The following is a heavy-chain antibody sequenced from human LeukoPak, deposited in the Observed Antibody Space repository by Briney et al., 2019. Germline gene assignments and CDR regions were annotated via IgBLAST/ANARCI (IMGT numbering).Heavy chain of an antibody. D-gene: IGHD3-3*01. CDR1: GYTFTSYD. CDR3: ARGIYGRDAFDI. V-gene: IGHV1-8*01. CDR2: MNPNSGNT. Sequence: ASVKVSCKASGYTFTSYDINWVRQATGQGLEWMGWMNPNSGNTGYAQKFQGRVTMTRNTSISTAHMELSSLRSEDTAVYYCARGIYGRDAFDIWGQGTMVTVSS. J-gene: IGHJ3*02.